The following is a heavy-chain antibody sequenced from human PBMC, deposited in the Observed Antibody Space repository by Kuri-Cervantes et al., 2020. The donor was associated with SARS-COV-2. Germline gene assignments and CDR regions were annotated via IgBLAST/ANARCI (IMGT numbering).Heavy chain of an antibody. J-gene: IGHJ6*03. V-gene: IGHV3-30*18. D-gene: IGHD3-3*01. CDR2: ISYDGSNK. CDR3: AKEYYDFWSGYYYYYMDV. Sequence: GGSLRLSCAASGFTVSSNYMSWVRQAPGKGLEWVAVISYDGSNKYYADSVKGRFTISRDNSKNTLYLQMNRLRAEDTAVYYCAKEYYDFWSGYYYYYMDVWGKGTTVTVSS. CDR1: GFTVSSNY.